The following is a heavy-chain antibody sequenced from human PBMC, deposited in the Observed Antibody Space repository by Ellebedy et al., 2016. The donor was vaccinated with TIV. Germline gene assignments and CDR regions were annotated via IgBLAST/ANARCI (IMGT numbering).Heavy chain of an antibody. CDR3: ARTYGSGSSTHYYGMDV. CDR2: ISSSSSYI. Sequence: PGGSLRLSCAASGFTFSAYSINWVRQAPGKGLEWVSSISSSSSYIYYADSVKGRFTISRDNAKNSLYLQMNSLRAEDTAVYYCARTYGSGSSTHYYGMDVWGQGTTVTVSS. V-gene: IGHV3-21*01. CDR1: GFTFSAYS. D-gene: IGHD3-10*01. J-gene: IGHJ6*02.